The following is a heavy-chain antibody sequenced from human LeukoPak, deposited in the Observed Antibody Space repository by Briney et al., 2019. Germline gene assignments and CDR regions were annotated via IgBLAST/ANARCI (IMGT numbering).Heavy chain of an antibody. J-gene: IGHJ4*02. CDR1: GFTSRNYW. V-gene: IGHV3-7*01. CDR2: IKQDGSEK. Sequence: GCLRLSCAASGFTSRNYWMSSVRQAPGNGLEWVASIKQDGSEKYYAGSVKGRFTISRDNAKNSLYLQMNSLRAEDTAVYYCAREGYWGQGTLVTVSS. CDR3: AREGY.